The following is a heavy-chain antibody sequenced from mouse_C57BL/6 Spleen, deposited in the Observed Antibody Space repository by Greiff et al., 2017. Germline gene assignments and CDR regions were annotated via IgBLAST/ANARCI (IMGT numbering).Heavy chain of an antibody. J-gene: IGHJ4*01. D-gene: IGHD2-3*01. CDR2: ISSGSSTI. CDR1: GFTFSDYG. V-gene: IGHV5-17*01. CDR3: ARGLLLAIAY. Sequence: EVKLMESGGGLVKPGGSLKLSCAASGFTFSDYGMHWVRQAPEKGLEWVAYISSGSSTIYYADTVKGRFTISRDNAKNTLFLQMTSLRSEDTAMYYCARGLLLAIAYWGQGTSVTVSS.